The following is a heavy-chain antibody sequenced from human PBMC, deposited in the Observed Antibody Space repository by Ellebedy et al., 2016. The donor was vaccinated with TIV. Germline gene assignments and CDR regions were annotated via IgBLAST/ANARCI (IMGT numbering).Heavy chain of an antibody. CDR2: LNPSTGGT. D-gene: IGHD4-23*01. CDR3: ARGPYGGISVWYFDV. Sequence: ASVKVSCKASGYTFTTYYIHWVRQAPGQGLEWVGTLNPSTGGTSYAQKFQGRVTLTSDTSTSTAYMELSIRRSDDTAVYYCARGPYGGISVWYFDVWGRGTLVTVSS. V-gene: IGHV1-46*01. CDR1: GYTFTTYY. J-gene: IGHJ2*01.